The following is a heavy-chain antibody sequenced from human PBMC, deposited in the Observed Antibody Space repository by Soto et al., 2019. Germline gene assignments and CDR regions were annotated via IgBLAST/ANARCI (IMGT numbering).Heavy chain of an antibody. V-gene: IGHV1-18*01. D-gene: IGHD3-22*01. CDR1: GYIFTNYA. CDR3: TTDSYFTLKVVRFDY. Sequence: ASVKVSCKASGYIFTNYAVSWVRQAPGQGLEWMGWISAYNGNTNYAQKLQGRVTMTTDTSTSTAYMELRSLRSDDTAVYYCTTDSYFTLKVVRFDYWGLGTLVTVSS. J-gene: IGHJ4*01. CDR2: ISAYNGNT.